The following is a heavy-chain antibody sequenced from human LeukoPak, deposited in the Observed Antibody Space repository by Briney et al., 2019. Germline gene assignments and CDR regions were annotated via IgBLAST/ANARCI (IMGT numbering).Heavy chain of an antibody. Sequence: GGSLRLSCAASGFIYSNYGMTWVRQAPGKGLEWVANINQDGSEKYYVDSVKGRFTISRDNAKNSLYLQMKSLRAEDTALYYCVKVSVAAPGSDYWGQGTLVTVSS. J-gene: IGHJ4*02. CDR2: INQDGSEK. CDR1: GFIYSNYG. D-gene: IGHD6-13*01. V-gene: IGHV3-7*01. CDR3: VKVSVAAPGSDY.